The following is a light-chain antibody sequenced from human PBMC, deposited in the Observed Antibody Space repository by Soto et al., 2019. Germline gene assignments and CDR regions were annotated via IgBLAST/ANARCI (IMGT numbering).Light chain of an antibody. V-gene: IGKV1-27*01. Sequence: DIQMTQSPSSLSASVGDRVTITCRASQCISNYLAWYQQQPGKVPKLLIYVASTLQSGVTSRFSGSGSGTDFTLTISSLQPEDVATYCCQKYNSAPWTFGQGTKVEIK. CDR2: VAS. J-gene: IGKJ1*01. CDR3: QKYNSAPWT. CDR1: QCISNY.